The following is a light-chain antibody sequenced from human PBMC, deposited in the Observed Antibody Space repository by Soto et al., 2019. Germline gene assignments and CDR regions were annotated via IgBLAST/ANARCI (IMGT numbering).Light chain of an antibody. J-gene: IGLJ1*01. Sequence: QSALTQPASVSGSPGQSITISCTGTSSDVGAYNYVSWYQQHPGKAPQLIIYEVNNRPSGVSNRFSGSKSGNTASLTISGLQPEAEDDYYCSSYAGASTPHVFGTGTKVTVL. CDR2: EVN. CDR3: SSYAGASTPHV. V-gene: IGLV2-14*01. CDR1: SSDVGAYNY.